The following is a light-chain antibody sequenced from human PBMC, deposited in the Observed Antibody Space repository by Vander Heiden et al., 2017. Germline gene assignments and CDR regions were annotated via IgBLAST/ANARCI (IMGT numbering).Light chain of an antibody. J-gene: IGKJ4*01. V-gene: IGKV1-39*01. CDR3: QQSDSTPHT. CDR2: AAS. CDR1: QSISSY. Sequence: DIQMTQSPSSLSASVGDRVTITCRASQSISSYLNWYQQKPGKAPKLLIYAASSLQSGVPSRFSGSGSGTDFTHTISSLQPEDFATYYCQQSDSTPHTFGGGTKVEIK.